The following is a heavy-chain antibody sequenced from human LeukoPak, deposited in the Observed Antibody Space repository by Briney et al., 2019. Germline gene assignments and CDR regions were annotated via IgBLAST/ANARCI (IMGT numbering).Heavy chain of an antibody. CDR3: ARTTSMTASGYDY. J-gene: IGHJ4*02. CDR1: GYTFTNYH. Sequence: ASVKVSCKASGYTFTNYHINWVRQASGQGLEWMTWINPDTGDKGYARTFQDRVTITTDTSISTAYMELSSLSSEDTAVYFCARTTSMTASGYDYWGQGTLVTVSS. CDR2: INPDTGDK. D-gene: IGHD2-21*02. V-gene: IGHV1-8*03.